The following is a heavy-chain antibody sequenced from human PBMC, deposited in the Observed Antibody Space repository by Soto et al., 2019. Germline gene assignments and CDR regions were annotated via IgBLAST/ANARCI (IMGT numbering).Heavy chain of an antibody. D-gene: IGHD2-2*01. Sequence: QVQLQESGPGLVKPSETLSLTCNVSGGSISSYYWSWIRQPPGKGLAYIGHVYNSGSTIHSPSLTSRATISVDTSKNQFSLKLTSVTAADTAVYYCAGGSSLCWECFHHWGQGILITVSS. CDR3: AGGSSLCWECFHH. J-gene: IGHJ1*01. CDR2: VYNSGST. V-gene: IGHV4-59*01. CDR1: GGSISSYY.